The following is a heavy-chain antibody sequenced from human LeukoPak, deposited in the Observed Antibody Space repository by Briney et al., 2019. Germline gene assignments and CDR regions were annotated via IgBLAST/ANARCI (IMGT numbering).Heavy chain of an antibody. J-gene: IGHJ5*02. Sequence: GASVKVSCKVSGYTLTELSMHWVRQAPGKGLEWMGGFDPEDGETIYAQKFQGRVTMTEDTSTDTAYMELSSLRSEDTAVYYCATDHPYSSSWSWFDPWGQGTLVTVSS. D-gene: IGHD6-13*01. CDR2: FDPEDGET. CDR3: ATDHPYSSSWSWFDP. CDR1: GYTLTELS. V-gene: IGHV1-24*01.